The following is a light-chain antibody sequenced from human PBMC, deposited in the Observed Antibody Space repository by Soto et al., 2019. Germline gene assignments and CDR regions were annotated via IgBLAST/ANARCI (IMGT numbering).Light chain of an antibody. CDR1: SSDVGGYNY. Sequence: QSALTQPPSASGSPGQSVTISCTGTSSDVGGYNYVSWDQQHPGKAPKLMIYEVSKRPSGVPDRLSGSKSGNTASLTVSGLQVEDEADYYCASYTGSDTLVFGGGTKLTVL. CDR3: ASYTGSDTLV. CDR2: EVS. J-gene: IGLJ2*01. V-gene: IGLV2-8*01.